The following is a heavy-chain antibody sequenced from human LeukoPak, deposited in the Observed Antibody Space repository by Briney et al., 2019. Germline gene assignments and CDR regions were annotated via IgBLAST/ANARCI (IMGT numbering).Heavy chain of an antibody. V-gene: IGHV3-21*01. CDR2: ISSSSSYI. D-gene: IGHD1-1*01. CDR1: GFTFSSYW. CDR3: ARVMEGTGTTLVLYYYYGMDV. Sequence: GGSLRLSCVASGFTFSSYWMSWVRQAPGKGLEWVSSISSSSSYIYYADSVKGRFTISRDNAKNSLYLQMNSLRAEDTAVYYCARVMEGTGTTLVLYYYYGMDVWGQGTTVTVSS. J-gene: IGHJ6*02.